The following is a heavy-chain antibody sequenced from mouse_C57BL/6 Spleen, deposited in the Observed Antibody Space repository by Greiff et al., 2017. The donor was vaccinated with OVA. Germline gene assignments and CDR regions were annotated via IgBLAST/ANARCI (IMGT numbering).Heavy chain of an antibody. CDR1: GFTFSDYG. V-gene: IGHV5-17*01. CDR3: ARGNDYAMDY. CDR2: ISSGSSTI. J-gene: IGHJ4*01. Sequence: EVQLVESGGGLVKPGGSLKLSCAASGFTFSDYGMHWVRQAPEKGLEWVAYISSGSSTIYYADTVKGRFTISRDNAKNTLFLQMTGLRSEDTAMYYCARGNDYAMDYWGQGTSVTVSS. D-gene: IGHD2-1*01.